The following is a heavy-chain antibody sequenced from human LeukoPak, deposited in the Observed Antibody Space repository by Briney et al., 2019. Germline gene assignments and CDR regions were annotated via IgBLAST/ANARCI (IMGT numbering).Heavy chain of an antibody. J-gene: IGHJ4*02. CDR2: IIPIFGTA. CDR3: AREAIVGATTSNYFDY. D-gene: IGHD1-26*01. Sequence: SVKVSCKASGGTFSSYAISWVRQAPGQGLEWMGGIIPIFGTANYAQKFQGRVTITADESTSTAYMELSSLRSEDTAVYYCAREAIVGATTSNYFDYWGQGTLVTVSS. V-gene: IGHV1-69*13. CDR1: GGTFSSYA.